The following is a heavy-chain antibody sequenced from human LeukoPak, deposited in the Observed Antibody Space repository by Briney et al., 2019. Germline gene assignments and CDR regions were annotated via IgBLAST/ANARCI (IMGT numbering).Heavy chain of an antibody. CDR3: AKDQYLTGYLYPTGGLGYEY. V-gene: IGHV3-23*01. J-gene: IGHJ4*02. CDR2: ISGSGGST. D-gene: IGHD3-9*01. CDR1: GFTFSSYG. Sequence: LSGGTLRLSCAASGFTFSSYGMSWVRQAPGKGLEWVSVISGSGGSTYYADSVKGRFSISRDNSKNTLYLQMNSLRAEDTAVYYCAKDQYLTGYLYPTGGLGYEYWGQGTLVTVSS.